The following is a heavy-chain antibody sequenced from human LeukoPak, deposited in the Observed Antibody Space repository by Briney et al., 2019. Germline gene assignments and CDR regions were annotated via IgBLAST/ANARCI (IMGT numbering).Heavy chain of an antibody. D-gene: IGHD2-2*02. CDR2: ISGSGGST. CDR1: GGSISSYY. V-gene: IGHV3-23*01. Sequence: PSETLALTCTVPGGSISSYYWSWVRQAPGKGLEWVSAISGSGGSTYYADSVKGRFTISRDNSKNTLYLQMNSLRAEDTAVYYCAKYCSSTSCYIYWGQGTLVTVSS. J-gene: IGHJ4*02. CDR3: AKYCSSTSCYIY.